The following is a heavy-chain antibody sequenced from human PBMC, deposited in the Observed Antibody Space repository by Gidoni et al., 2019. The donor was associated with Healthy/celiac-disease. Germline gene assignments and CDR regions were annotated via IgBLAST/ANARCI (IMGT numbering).Heavy chain of an antibody. J-gene: IGHJ4*02. D-gene: IGHD1-1*01. Sequence: QVQLQESGPGLVKPSQTLSLTCTVSGGSISSGGYYWSWTRQHPRKGLEWIGYIYYSGSTYYNPSLKSRVTISVDTSKNQFSLKLSSVTAADTAVYYCARVYRRGGTNDYWGQGTLVTVSS. CDR2: IYYSGST. CDR1: GGSISSGGYY. CDR3: ARVYRRGGTNDY. V-gene: IGHV4-31*03.